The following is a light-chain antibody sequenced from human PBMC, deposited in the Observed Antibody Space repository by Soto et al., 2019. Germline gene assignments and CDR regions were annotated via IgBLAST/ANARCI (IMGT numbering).Light chain of an antibody. CDR2: DAS. V-gene: IGKV1-13*02. J-gene: IGKJ4*01. CDR3: QQVKSFLPLT. Sequence: AIQLTRSPSSLSASVGDSVTITCRASQDISSHLAWYQQKPGKAPKVLIYDASTLESGIPSRFSGSGSGTDFTLTISSLQAEDFATYYCQQVKSFLPLTFGGGTKVDIK. CDR1: QDISSH.